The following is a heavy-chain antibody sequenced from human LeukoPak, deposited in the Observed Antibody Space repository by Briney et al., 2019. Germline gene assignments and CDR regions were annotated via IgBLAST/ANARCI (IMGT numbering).Heavy chain of an antibody. CDR1: GFTLSSYA. V-gene: IGHV3-30*04. D-gene: IGHD3-3*01. CDR2: ISYDGSNK. CDR3: ARDDFWSGYGY. Sequence: GGSLRLSCAASGFTLSSYAMHWVRQAPGKGLEWVAVISYDGSNKYYADSVKGRFTISRDNSKNTLYLQMNSLRAEDTAVYYCARDDFWSGYGYWGQGTLVTVSS. J-gene: IGHJ4*02.